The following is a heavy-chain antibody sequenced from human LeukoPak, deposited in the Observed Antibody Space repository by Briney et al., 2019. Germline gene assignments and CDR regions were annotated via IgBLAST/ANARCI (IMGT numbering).Heavy chain of an antibody. D-gene: IGHD3-22*01. V-gene: IGHV4-34*01. J-gene: IGHJ4*02. CDR3: ARNGGDYYDSSGYYFVFDY. CDR2: INHSGST. Sequence: PSETLSLTHAVYGGSFGGYYWSWIRQPPGKGLEWIGEINHSGSTNYNPSLKSRVTISVDTSKNQFSLKLSSVTAADTAVYYCARNGGDYYDSSGYYFVFDYWGQGTLVTVSS. CDR1: GGSFGGYY.